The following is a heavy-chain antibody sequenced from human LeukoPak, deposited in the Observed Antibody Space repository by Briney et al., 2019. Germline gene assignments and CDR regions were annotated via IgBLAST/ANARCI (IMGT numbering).Heavy chain of an antibody. D-gene: IGHD2-15*01. V-gene: IGHV3-64*01. CDR3: ARAVVVSRFLDY. CDR1: GFASKNYA. J-gene: IGHJ4*02. Sequence: GGSLRLSCAASGFASKNYAFHWVRQAPGKGLEYVAAISNDGRTRYYARSVEGRFTISRDDSKNTLSLQMGSLRLEDMAVYYCARAVVVSRFLDYWGPGTLVSVSS. CDR2: ISNDGRTR.